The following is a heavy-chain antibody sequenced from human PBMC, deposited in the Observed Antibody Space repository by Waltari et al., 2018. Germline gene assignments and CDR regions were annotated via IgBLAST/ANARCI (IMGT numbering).Heavy chain of an antibody. V-gene: IGHV3-30-3*01. Sequence: QVQLVESGGGVVQPGRSLRLSCAAPGFTFSSYAMHWVRQAPGKGLEWVAVISYDGSNKYYADSVKGRFTISRDNSKNTLYLQMNSLRAEDTAVYYCARDFRHYYYMDVWGKGTTVTVSS. J-gene: IGHJ6*03. CDR3: ARDFRHYYYMDV. CDR2: ISYDGSNK. CDR1: GFTFSSYA.